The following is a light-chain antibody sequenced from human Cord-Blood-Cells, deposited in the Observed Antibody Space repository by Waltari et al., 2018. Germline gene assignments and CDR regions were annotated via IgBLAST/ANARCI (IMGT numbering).Light chain of an antibody. CDR1: PSFSSY. J-gene: IGKJ1*01. Sequence: ELVLTQSPATLSLSPGERATLSCRASPSFSSYLAWYQQKPGQAPRLLIYDASNRATGIPARFSGSGSGTDFTLTISSLEPEDFAVYYCQQRSNWPWTFGQGTKVEIK. CDR2: DAS. V-gene: IGKV3-11*01. CDR3: QQRSNWPWT.